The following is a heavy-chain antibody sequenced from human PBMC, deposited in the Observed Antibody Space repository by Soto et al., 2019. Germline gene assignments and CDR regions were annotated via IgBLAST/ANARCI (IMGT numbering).Heavy chain of an antibody. V-gene: IGHV1-3*01. CDR2: INAGNGNT. Sequence: QVQLVQSGAEVKKPGASVKVSCKASGYTFTSYAMHWVRQAPGQRLEWMGWINAGNGNTKYSQKFQGRVTMTRDTSAITAYMELSSLRSEDTAVYYCARDVGATGDWGQGTLVTVSS. D-gene: IGHD1-26*01. J-gene: IGHJ4*02. CDR3: ARDVGATGD. CDR1: GYTFTSYA.